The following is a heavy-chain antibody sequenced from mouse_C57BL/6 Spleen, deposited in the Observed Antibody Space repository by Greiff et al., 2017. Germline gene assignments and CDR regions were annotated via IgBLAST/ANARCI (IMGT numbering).Heavy chain of an antibody. CDR3: ASVVATGYFDF. CDR1: GFTFTSYW. CDR2: IYPGSGTT. J-gene: IGHJ1*03. D-gene: IGHD1-1*01. Sequence: QVQLQQSGAELVKPGASVKMSCTASGFTFTSYWITWVKQRPGQGLEWIGDIYPGSGTTNYNEKFKGKATLTVDTSSSTTYMQLSSLTSEDSAVYYCASVVATGYFDFWGTGTTVTVSS. V-gene: IGHV1-55*01.